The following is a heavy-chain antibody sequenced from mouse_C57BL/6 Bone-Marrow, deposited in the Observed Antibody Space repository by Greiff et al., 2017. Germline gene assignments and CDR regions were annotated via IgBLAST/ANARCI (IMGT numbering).Heavy chain of an antibody. Sequence: EVKLEESGAELVRPGASVKLSCTASGFNIKDDYMHWVKQRPEQGLEWIGWIDPENGDTEYASKFQGKATITADTSSNTAYLQLSSLTSEDTAVYCCTSYYYGSRWFDYWGQGTTLTVSS. J-gene: IGHJ2*01. CDR2: IDPENGDT. CDR1: GFNIKDDY. CDR3: TSYYYGSRWFDY. V-gene: IGHV14-4*01. D-gene: IGHD1-1*01.